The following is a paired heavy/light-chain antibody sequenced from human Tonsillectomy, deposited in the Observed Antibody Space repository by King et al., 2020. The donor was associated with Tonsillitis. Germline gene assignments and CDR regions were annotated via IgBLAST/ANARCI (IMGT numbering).Heavy chain of an antibody. CDR3: ARSGDYHMDV. V-gene: IGHV1-8*01. CDR2: IYSNSGNT. CDR1: GYTFTSYD. D-gene: IGHD2-15*01. J-gene: IGHJ6*03. Sequence: QVQLVQSGAEVKKPGASVKVSCTASGYTFTSYDINWVRQATGQGLEWMGWIYSNSGNTNYVQKFKGRVTMTRDTATSTAYMELNGLRSEDTAVYYCARSGDYHMDVWGKGTAVTVSS.
Light chain of an antibody. V-gene: IGLV1-51*01. CDR3: GTWDNSLSSYV. CDR1: SSNIGHDY. CDR2: DNN. J-gene: IGLJ1*01. Sequence: QSVLTQPPSVSAAPGQKVTISCSGSSSNIGHDYVSWYQQLPGTAPKLLIYDNNKRPSGIPDRFSGSQSGTSATLGITGLQTGDEAVYYCGTWDNSLSSYVFGTGTQVTVL.